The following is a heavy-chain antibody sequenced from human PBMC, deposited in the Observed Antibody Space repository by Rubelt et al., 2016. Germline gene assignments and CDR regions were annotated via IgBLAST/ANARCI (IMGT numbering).Heavy chain of an antibody. V-gene: IGHV4-39*07. CDR1: GGSISSSSYY. CDR2: IYYSGST. J-gene: IGHJ3*02. Sequence: QLQLQESGPGLVKPSETLSLTCTVSGGSISSSSYYWGWIRQPPGTGLEWIGSIYYSGSTYYNPSLKGRVTISVDTSKNQFSRKLSSVTAAETAVDYCARDREYCGGDCVAGVFDIWGQGTMVTVSS. D-gene: IGHD2-21*02. CDR3: ARDREYCGGDCVAGVFDI.